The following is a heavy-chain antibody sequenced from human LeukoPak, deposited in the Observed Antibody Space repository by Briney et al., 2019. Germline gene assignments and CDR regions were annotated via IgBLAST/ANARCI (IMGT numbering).Heavy chain of an antibody. V-gene: IGHV4-59*01. J-gene: IGHJ6*02. D-gene: IGHD2-2*01. CDR1: GGSIRGYY. CDR2: IYHSGST. Sequence: SETLSLTCTVSGGSIRGYYWNWIRQPPGKGLERIGHIYHSGSTDYNPSLKSRVTISVDTSKSQFSLKLTSMTAADTAFYFCARAGGGCTRTSCPIPYYGLDVWGQGTTVTVSS. CDR3: ARAGGGCTRTSCPIPYYGLDV.